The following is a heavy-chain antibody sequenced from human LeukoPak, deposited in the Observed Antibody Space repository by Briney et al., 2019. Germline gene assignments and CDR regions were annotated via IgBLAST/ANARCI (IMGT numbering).Heavy chain of an antibody. CDR1: GYTFTGYY. D-gene: IGHD3-22*01. J-gene: IGHJ3*02. CDR2: INPNSGGT. Sequence: ASVKVSCKASGYTFTGYYTHWVRQAPGQGLEWMGRINPNSGGTNYAQKFQGRVTMTRDTSISTAYMELSTLRSDDTAVYYCARDRNYYDSSGYYYVRDAFDIWGQGTMVTVSS. V-gene: IGHV1-2*06. CDR3: ARDRNYYDSSGYYYVRDAFDI.